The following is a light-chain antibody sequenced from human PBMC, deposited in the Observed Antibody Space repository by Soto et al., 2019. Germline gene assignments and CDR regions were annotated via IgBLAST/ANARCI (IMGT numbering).Light chain of an antibody. Sequence: DIQMTQSPSSLSASVKDRVIITCRASQSISNHLNWYQQKPGKAPKLLIFAASSLQSGVPSRFSGSRSGPDFTLTISSLQPEDFATYYCQQSYSSPPTFGQVTKGDIK. CDR2: AAS. CDR3: QQSYSSPPT. V-gene: IGKV1-39*01. J-gene: IGKJ1*01. CDR1: QSISNH.